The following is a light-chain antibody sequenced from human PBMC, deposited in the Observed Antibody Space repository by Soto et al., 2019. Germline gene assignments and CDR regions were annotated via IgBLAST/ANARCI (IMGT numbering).Light chain of an antibody. J-gene: IGLJ2*01. CDR1: SSNIGSNY. Sequence: QSVLTQPPSASGTPGQRVTISCSGSSSNIGSNYVYWYQQLPGTAPKLLIYRNNQRPSGVPDRFSGSKSGTSASLAISGLRSEDEADYYCAAWYDSLSGLVFGGGIKLTVL. CDR2: RNN. CDR3: AAWYDSLSGLV. V-gene: IGLV1-47*01.